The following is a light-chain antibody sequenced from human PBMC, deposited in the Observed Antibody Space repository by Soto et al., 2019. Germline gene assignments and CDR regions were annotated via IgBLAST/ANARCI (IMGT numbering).Light chain of an antibody. CDR3: SSYAGSYTYV. V-gene: IGLV2-23*01. CDR1: SSDVGSYNL. CDR2: EAN. Sequence: QSALTQPASVSGSPGQSITISCTGTSSDVGSYNLVSWYQQHPGKAPKLMIYEANKRPSWVPDRFSGSKSGNTASLTISGLQAEDEADYYCSSYAGSYTYVFATGTKLTVL. J-gene: IGLJ1*01.